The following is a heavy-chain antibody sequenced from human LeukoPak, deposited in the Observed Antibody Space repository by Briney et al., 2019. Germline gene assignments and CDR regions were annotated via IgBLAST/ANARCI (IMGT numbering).Heavy chain of an antibody. CDR1: GGSISSYY. CDR3: AGGEYSSSWTSMDV. J-gene: IGHJ6*02. Sequence: SAPLSLTCTFAGGSISSYYWSVSRQPPGKGVEWIWYIYYSVSTNYNPSLKSRVTISVDTSKKQFSLKLSSVTAADTAVYYCAGGEYSSSWTSMDVWGQGTTVTVSS. D-gene: IGHD6-13*01. CDR2: IYYSVST. V-gene: IGHV4-59*08.